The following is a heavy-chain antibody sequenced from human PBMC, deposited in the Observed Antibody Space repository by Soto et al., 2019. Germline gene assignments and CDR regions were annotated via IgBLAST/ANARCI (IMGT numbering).Heavy chain of an antibody. CDR2: ISYDGRNE. CDR3: AKGVVREPAYFDS. V-gene: IGHV3-30*18. Sequence: QVQMVESGGGVVQPGRSLRLSCAVSGFTFSAFAMYWVRQAPGKGLEWVALISYDGRNEDYAESVRGRFIISRDNSKNTLYLDMDRLSAEDSAVYFCAKGVVREPAYFDSWGQGTLVTVSS. CDR1: GFTFSAFA. D-gene: IGHD3-10*01. J-gene: IGHJ4*02.